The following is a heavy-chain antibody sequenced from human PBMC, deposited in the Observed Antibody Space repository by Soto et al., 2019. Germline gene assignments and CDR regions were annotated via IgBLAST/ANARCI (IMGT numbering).Heavy chain of an antibody. J-gene: IGHJ6*02. Sequence: GGSLRLSCAASGFTFSSYAMSWARQAPGKGLEWVSDIIDSGGSTYYADSVKGRFTISRDNSKSTLYLQMNSLRAEDTALYYCAKGRSYYYYYGVDVWGQGTTVTVSS. CDR3: AKGRSYYYYYGVDV. CDR2: IIDSGGST. V-gene: IGHV3-23*01. CDR1: GFTFSSYA.